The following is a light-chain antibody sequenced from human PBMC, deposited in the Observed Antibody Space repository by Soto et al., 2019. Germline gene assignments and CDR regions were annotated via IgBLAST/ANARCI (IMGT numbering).Light chain of an antibody. CDR3: QQYGRSKWT. CDR2: GAS. V-gene: IGKV3-20*01. CDR1: QSVSSSY. Sequence: EIVLTQSPGTLSLSPGERATLSCRASQSVSSSYLAWYQQKPGQAPRLLIYGASSRATGIPDRFSGSGSGTDFTLTISRLEPVDFAVYYCQQYGRSKWTFGQGTKVEIK. J-gene: IGKJ1*01.